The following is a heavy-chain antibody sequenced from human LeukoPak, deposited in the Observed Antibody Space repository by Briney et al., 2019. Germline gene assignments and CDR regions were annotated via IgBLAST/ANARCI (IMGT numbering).Heavy chain of an antibody. Sequence: GGSLRLSCAASGFTFSSYSMNWVRQAPGKGLEWVSSISSSSSYIYYADSVKGRFTISRDNAKNSLYLQMNSLRAEDTAVYYCARDKSPRAYYGSGNGDYWGQGTLVTVSS. CDR2: ISSSSSYI. D-gene: IGHD3-10*01. CDR3: ARDKSPRAYYGSGNGDY. J-gene: IGHJ4*02. V-gene: IGHV3-21*01. CDR1: GFTFSSYS.